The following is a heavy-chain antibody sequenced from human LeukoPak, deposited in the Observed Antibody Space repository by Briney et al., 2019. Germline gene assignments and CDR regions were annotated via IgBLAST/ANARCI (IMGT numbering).Heavy chain of an antibody. V-gene: IGHV3-21*01. D-gene: IGHD3-9*01. CDR3: ARGTLLTPFDY. Sequence: GGSLRLSCAASGFTSSSYEMNWVRQAPGKGLEWVSSISGTSSYIYYADSVKGRFTISRDNAKNSVFLQMNSLRAEDTAVYYCARGTLLTPFDYWGQGTLVTVSS. CDR1: GFTSSSYE. CDR2: ISGTSSYI. J-gene: IGHJ4*02.